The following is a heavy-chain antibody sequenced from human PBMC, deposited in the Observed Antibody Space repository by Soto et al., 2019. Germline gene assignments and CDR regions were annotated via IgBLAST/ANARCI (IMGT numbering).Heavy chain of an antibody. D-gene: IGHD1-1*01. Sequence: GESLKISCMTSGYKFSAYWIAWVRQRPGKGLEWMGIIYPGDFDTRYSPSFEGQVTISVDRSTNTAHLQWSSLKASDTAIYYCARRPQKAYDPIDYWGQGTLVTVS. CDR3: ARRPQKAYDPIDY. V-gene: IGHV5-51*01. CDR1: GYKFSAYW. CDR2: IYPGDFDT. J-gene: IGHJ4*02.